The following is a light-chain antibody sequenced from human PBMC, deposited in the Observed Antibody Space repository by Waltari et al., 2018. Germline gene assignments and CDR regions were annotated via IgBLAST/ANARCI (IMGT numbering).Light chain of an antibody. J-gene: IGKJ4*01. V-gene: IGKV4-1*01. CDR3: QQYYTTPLT. Sequence: DIVMTQSPDSLAVSLGERATINCKSSQSILYRSNNENYLAWYQQKPGQPPKLRIYWASTRESGVPDRVSGGGSGTDFTLTISSLQAEDVAIYYCQQYYTTPLTFGGGTKVEIK. CDR1: QSILYRSNNENY. CDR2: WAS.